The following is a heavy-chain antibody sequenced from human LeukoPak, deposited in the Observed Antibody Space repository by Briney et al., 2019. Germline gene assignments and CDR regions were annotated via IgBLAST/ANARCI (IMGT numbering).Heavy chain of an antibody. CDR3: ARVGGSGSFDS. D-gene: IGHD6-19*01. Sequence: GGSLRLSCAASGFTFSSYWMSWVRQAPGKGLEYVSAIGYGGDTYYANSVKGRFTTSRDISKNTLYLQMGSLRPEDMAVYYCARVGGSGSFDSWGQGTLVSVSS. CDR1: GFTFSSYW. CDR2: IGYGGDT. V-gene: IGHV3-64*01. J-gene: IGHJ4*02.